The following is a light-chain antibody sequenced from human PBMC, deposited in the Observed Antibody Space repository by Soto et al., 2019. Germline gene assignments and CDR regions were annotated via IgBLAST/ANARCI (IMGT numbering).Light chain of an antibody. J-gene: IGKJ1*01. Sequence: DIVMTQSPATLSVSPGDRVTLSCRGSQTVSNNLAWYQQKPGQAPRLLISSASTRATGVPGRFSGSGSGTDFTLTISSLRSEYLAVYYCQHYYKWPPTFGQGTKVEI. CDR2: SAS. V-gene: IGKV3-15*01. CDR1: QTVSNN. CDR3: QHYYKWPPT.